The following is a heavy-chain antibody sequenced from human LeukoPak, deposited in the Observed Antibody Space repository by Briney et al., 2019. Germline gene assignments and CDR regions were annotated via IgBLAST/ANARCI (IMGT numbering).Heavy chain of an antibody. V-gene: IGHV3-33*01. J-gene: IGHJ6*02. CDR2: IYYDGSNK. D-gene: IGHD3-22*01. Sequence: GGSLRLSCAASGFIFSDYGMHWIRQAPGKGLEGVALIYYDGSNKYYADSVKGRFTISRDNSKNTLFLQMNSLRAEDTAVYYCARDGVVGYGMDVWGQGTTVTVSS. CDR1: GFIFSDYG. CDR3: ARDGVVGYGMDV.